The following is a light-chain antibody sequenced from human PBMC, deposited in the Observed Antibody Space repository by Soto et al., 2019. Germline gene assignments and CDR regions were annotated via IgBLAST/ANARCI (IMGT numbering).Light chain of an antibody. CDR3: RSYTSSSTYV. V-gene: IGLV2-14*01. J-gene: IGLJ1*01. CDR2: EVS. Sequence: QSVLTQPASVSGSPGQSITISCTGTSSDVGGYNYVSWYQQHPGKAPKLMIYEVSNRPSGVSNLFSGSNSGNTASLTISGLPAEDEADYYCRSYTSSSTYVFGTGTKLTVL. CDR1: SSDVGGYNY.